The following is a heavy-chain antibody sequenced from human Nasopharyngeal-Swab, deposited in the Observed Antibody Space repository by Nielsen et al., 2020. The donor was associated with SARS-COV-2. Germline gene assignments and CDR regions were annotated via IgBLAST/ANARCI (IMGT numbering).Heavy chain of an antibody. D-gene: IGHD5-18*01. CDR1: GYTFASYD. V-gene: IGHV1-8*01. J-gene: IGHJ4*02. CDR2: MNPNSGNT. CDR3: ARAGKIQLLFNSLYYFDY. Sequence: ASVTVSCKASGYTFASYDINWVRQATGQGLEWMGWMNPNSGNTGYAQKFQGRVTMTRNTSISTAYMELSTLRSEDTAVYYCARAGKIQLLFNSLYYFDYWGQGTLVTVSS.